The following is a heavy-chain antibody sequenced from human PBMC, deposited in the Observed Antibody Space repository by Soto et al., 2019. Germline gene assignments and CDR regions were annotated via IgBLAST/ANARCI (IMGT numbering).Heavy chain of an antibody. CDR2: IFSNDEK. CDR1: GFSLSNARMG. Sequence: SGPTLVNPTETLTLTRTVSGFSLSNARMGVSWIRQPPGKALEWLAHIFSNDEKSYSTSLKSRLTISKDTSKSQVVLTMTNMDPVDTATYYCARIRGYSGYDSDFWFDPWGQGTLVTVSS. D-gene: IGHD5-12*01. V-gene: IGHV2-26*01. CDR3: ARIRGYSGYDSDFWFDP. J-gene: IGHJ5*02.